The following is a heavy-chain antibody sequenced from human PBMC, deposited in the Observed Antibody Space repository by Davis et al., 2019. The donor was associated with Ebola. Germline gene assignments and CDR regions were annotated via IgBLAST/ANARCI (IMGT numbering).Heavy chain of an antibody. Sequence: MPSETLSLTCAVYGGSFSGYYWSWIRQPPGKGLEWIGYIYYSGSTNYNPSLKSRVTISVDTSKNQFSLKLSSVTAADTAVYYCARGREIWSGYYPYGMDVWGQGTTVTVSS. CDR1: GGSFSGYY. V-gene: IGHV4-34*09. CDR3: ARGREIWSGYYPYGMDV. CDR2: IYYSGST. J-gene: IGHJ6*02. D-gene: IGHD3-3*01.